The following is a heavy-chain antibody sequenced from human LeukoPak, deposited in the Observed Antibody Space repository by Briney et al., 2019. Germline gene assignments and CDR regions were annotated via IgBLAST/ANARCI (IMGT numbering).Heavy chain of an antibody. D-gene: IGHD2-2*01. V-gene: IGHV1-8*01. CDR3: ARESCISTSCNPDY. J-gene: IGHJ4*02. CDR2: MNPNSGNT. CDR1: GYTFTSYD. Sequence: ASVKVSCKASGYTFTSYDINWVRQATRQGLEWMGWMNPNSGNTGYAQKFQGRVTMTRNTSISTAYMELSSLRSEDTAVYYCARESCISTSCNPDYWGQGTLVTVSS.